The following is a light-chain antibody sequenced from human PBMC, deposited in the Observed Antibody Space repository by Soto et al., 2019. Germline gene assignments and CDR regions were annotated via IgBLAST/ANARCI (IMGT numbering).Light chain of an antibody. CDR2: GAS. CDR1: QSVSSS. Sequence: EIVMTQSPGTLSVSPGERATLSCRASQSVSSSLAWYQQKPGQAPRLLIYGASTRATGIPARFSGSGSGTEFTLTVSSLQSEDFAVYYCQQYGSSPTTFGPGTKVDV. V-gene: IGKV3-15*01. J-gene: IGKJ3*01. CDR3: QQYGSSPTT.